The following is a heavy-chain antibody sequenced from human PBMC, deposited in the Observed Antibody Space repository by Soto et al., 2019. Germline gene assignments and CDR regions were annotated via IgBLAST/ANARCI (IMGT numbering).Heavy chain of an antibody. CDR3: AKDFVLGLVELRFVYYGMDV. V-gene: IGHV3-23*01. J-gene: IGHJ6*02. Sequence: EVQLLESGGGLVQPGGSLRLSCAASGFTFSSYAMSWVRQAPGKGLEWVSAISGSGGSTYYADSVKGRFTISRDNSKNTLYLQMNSLRAEDTAVYYCAKDFVLGLVELRFVYYGMDVWGQGTTVTVSS. D-gene: IGHD1-7*01. CDR2: ISGSGGST. CDR1: GFTFSSYA.